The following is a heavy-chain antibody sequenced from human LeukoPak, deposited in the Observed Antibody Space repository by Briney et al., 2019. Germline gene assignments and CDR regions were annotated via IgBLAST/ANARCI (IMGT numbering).Heavy chain of an antibody. Sequence: VASVKVSCKASGGTFSSYAISWVRQAPGQGLEWMGRIIPIFGTANYAQKFRGRVTMTRDTSTSTVYMELSSLRSEDTAVYYCASYGSGVQASFDYWGQGTLVTVSS. CDR3: ASYGSGVQASFDY. V-gene: IGHV1-69*05. CDR2: IIPIFGTA. D-gene: IGHD3-10*01. CDR1: GGTFSSYA. J-gene: IGHJ4*02.